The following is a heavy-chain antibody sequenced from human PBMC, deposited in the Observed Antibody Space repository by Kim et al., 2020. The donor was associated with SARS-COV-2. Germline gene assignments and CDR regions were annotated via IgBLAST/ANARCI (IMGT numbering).Heavy chain of an antibody. CDR1: GGSISSYY. V-gene: IGHV4-4*07. Sequence: SETLSLTCTVSGGSISSYYWSWIRQPAGKGLEWIGRIYTSGSTNYNPSLKSRVTMSVDTSKNQFSLKLSSVTAADTAVYYCARLGMGYYDFWSGYPPVDAFDIWGQGTMVTVSS. D-gene: IGHD3-3*01. CDR2: IYTSGST. CDR3: ARLGMGYYDFWSGYPPVDAFDI. J-gene: IGHJ3*02.